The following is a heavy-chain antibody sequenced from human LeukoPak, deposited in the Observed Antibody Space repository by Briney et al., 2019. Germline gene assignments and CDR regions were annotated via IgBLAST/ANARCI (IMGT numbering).Heavy chain of an antibody. V-gene: IGHV4-39*01. Sequence: PSETLSLTCTVSGGSISGSSSYWGWIRQPPGKGLEWIASIYYSGTTYYNPSLKSRVTISADTSKNQFSLKLRSVTAADTAVYYCTRRVIAAPYYFDYWGQGTLVTVSS. J-gene: IGHJ4*02. D-gene: IGHD6-6*01. CDR1: GGSISGSSSY. CDR3: TRRVIAAPYYFDY. CDR2: IYYSGTT.